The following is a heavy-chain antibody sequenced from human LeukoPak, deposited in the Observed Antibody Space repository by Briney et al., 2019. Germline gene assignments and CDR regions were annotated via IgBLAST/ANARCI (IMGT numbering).Heavy chain of an antibody. J-gene: IGHJ6*03. Sequence: ASVKVSCKASGGTFSSYAISWVRQAPGQGLEWMGGIIPIFGTANYAQKFQGRVTITADGSTSTAYMELSSLRSEDTAVYYCARVVIDYYYYYMDVWGKGTTVTISS. V-gene: IGHV1-69*01. CDR2: IIPIFGTA. CDR3: ARVVIDYYYYYMDV. CDR1: GGTFSSYA. D-gene: IGHD3-22*01.